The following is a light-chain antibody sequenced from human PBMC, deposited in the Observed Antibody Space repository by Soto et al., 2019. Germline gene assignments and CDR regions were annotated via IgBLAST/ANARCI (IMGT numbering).Light chain of an antibody. CDR3: QQSDSIPLI. Sequence: DIQMTQSPSSLSASVGDRVTITCRASQSISNYLNWYQQKPGKAPKFLIYAASSLQSGVPSRFSGSGSATDFTLTISSLQPEDFATYYCQQSDSIPLIFGGGTKVEIK. J-gene: IGKJ4*01. V-gene: IGKV1-39*01. CDR2: AAS. CDR1: QSISNY.